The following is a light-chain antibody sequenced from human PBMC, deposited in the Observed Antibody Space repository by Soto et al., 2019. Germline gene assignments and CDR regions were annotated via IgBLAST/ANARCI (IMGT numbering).Light chain of an antibody. J-gene: IGLJ1*01. V-gene: IGLV2-11*01. CDR2: DVS. CDR3: CSSAGSYSYV. Sequence: QSALTQPRSVSGSPGQSVTISCTGTSNDVGGYNYVSWYQQHPGKAPNLMIYDVSKRPSGVPDRFSGSKSGNTASLTISGLQAEDEADYYCCSSAGSYSYVFGTGTKLTVL. CDR1: SNDVGGYNY.